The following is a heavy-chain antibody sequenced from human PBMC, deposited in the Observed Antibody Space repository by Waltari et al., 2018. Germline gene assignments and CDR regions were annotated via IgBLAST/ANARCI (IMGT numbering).Heavy chain of an antibody. Sequence: QVQLVQSGAEVKKPGASVKVSCKASGYTFTGYYIHWVRQAPGQGLEWMGWINPKSGGTKYAQKFQGRFTMTRDTSISTAHMELSRLRFDDTAMYYCVRSLAAVGNSRGYWGQGTLVTVSS. CDR3: VRSLAAVGNSRGY. CDR2: INPKSGGT. J-gene: IGHJ4*02. V-gene: IGHV1-2*02. D-gene: IGHD6-13*01. CDR1: GYTFTGYY.